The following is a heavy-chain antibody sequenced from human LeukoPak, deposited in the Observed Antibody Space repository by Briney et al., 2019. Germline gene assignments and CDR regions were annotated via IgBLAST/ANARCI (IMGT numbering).Heavy chain of an antibody. J-gene: IGHJ4*02. CDR1: GFTFSSYG. D-gene: IGHD2-2*01. Sequence: GGSLRLSCAASGFTFSSYGMNWVRQAPGKGLEWVSGIISGAGSTYYADSVKGRFTISRDNSKNTLYLQMNSLRAEDTAVYYCTHGSMYQLDYWGQGTLVTVSS. CDR2: IISGAGST. CDR3: THGSMYQLDY. V-gene: IGHV3-23*01.